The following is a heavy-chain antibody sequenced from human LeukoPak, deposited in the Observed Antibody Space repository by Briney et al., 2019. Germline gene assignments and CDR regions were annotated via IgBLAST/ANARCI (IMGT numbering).Heavy chain of an antibody. D-gene: IGHD3-16*02. Sequence: GGSLRLSCAASGFTFSSYSMNWVRQAPGKGLEWVSHITASGTAMFYADSVKGRFTISRDNSKNTLYLQMNSLRAEDTAVYYCARGTAGYHSSYFDYWGQGTLVTVSS. J-gene: IGHJ4*02. V-gene: IGHV3-48*01. CDR3: ARGTAGYHSSYFDY. CDR2: ITASGTAM. CDR1: GFTFSSYS.